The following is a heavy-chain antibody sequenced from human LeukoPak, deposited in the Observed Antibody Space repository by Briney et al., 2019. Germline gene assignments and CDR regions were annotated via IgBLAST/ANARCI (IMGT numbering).Heavy chain of an antibody. CDR3: ARGPNSNWSGLDF. D-gene: IGHD6-6*01. CDR2: ISPTGSTT. CDR1: GFTFSSYW. Sequence: GGSLRLSCAASGFTFSSYWMHWVRQAPGKGLVWVSRISPTGSTTSYADSVKGRFTVSRDNAKNTLYLQVNNLRAEDTAVYYCARGPNSNWSGLDFWGQGTLLTVSS. J-gene: IGHJ4*02. V-gene: IGHV3-74*01.